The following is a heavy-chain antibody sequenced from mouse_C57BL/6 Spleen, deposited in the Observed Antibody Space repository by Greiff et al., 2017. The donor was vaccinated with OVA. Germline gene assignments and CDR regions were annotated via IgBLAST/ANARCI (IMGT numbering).Heavy chain of an antibody. D-gene: IGHD2-4*01. CDR3: ARDYDYPLYAMDY. CDR2: ISSGSSTI. CDR1: GFTFSDYG. J-gene: IGHJ4*01. V-gene: IGHV5-17*01. Sequence: DVHLVESGGGLVKPGGSLKLSCAASGFTFSDYGMHWVRQAPEKGLEWVAYISSGSSTIYYADPVKGRFTISRDNAKNTLFLQMTSLRSEDTAMYYCARDYDYPLYAMDYWGQGTSVTVSS.